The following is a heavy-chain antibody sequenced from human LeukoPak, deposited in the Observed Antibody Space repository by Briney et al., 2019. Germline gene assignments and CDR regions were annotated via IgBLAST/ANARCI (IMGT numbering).Heavy chain of an antibody. CDR1: GYTFTGYY. Sequence: ASVKVSCKASGYTFTGYYMHWVRQAPGQGLEWMGWINPNTGGTNYAQKFQGRVTMTRDTSISTASMELSSLRSDDTAVYYCASMTMVRRVRDNEEYFQHWGQGTLVTVSS. J-gene: IGHJ1*01. D-gene: IGHD3-10*01. V-gene: IGHV1-2*02. CDR2: INPNTGGT. CDR3: ASMTMVRRVRDNEEYFQH.